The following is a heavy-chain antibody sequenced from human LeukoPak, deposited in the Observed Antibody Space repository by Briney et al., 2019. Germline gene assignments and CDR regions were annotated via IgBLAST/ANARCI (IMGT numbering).Heavy chain of an antibody. Sequence: GGSLRLSCAASGFTFSSYGMHWVRQAPGKGLEWVANIKQDGSEKYYVDSVKGRFTISRDNAKNSLYLRMNSLRAEDTAVYYCARGSGSYPTWGQGTLVTVSS. CDR1: GFTFSSYG. J-gene: IGHJ4*02. CDR2: IKQDGSEK. D-gene: IGHD1-26*01. V-gene: IGHV3-7*03. CDR3: ARGSGSYPT.